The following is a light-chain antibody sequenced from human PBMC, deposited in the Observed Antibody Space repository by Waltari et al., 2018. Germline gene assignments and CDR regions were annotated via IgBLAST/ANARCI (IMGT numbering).Light chain of an antibody. CDR1: QSVNSNH. Sequence: EIVLTQSPATLSLSPGERATLSCRASQSVNSNHLAWYQQKPGQAPRLLIYGASSRATGLPDRFSGSGSGTDFSFTISRLEPEDFAVYYCQQYGSSPPYTFGQGTKLEIK. CDR2: GAS. J-gene: IGKJ2*01. V-gene: IGKV3-20*01. CDR3: QQYGSSPPYT.